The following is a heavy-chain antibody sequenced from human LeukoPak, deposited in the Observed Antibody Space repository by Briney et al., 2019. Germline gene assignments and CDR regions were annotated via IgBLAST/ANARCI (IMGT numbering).Heavy chain of an antibody. CDR1: GFTFSSYA. Sequence: GGSLRLSCAASGFTFSSYAMSWVPQAPGKGVEWVSAISGSGGRHFYGDSVKGRFINPRDNSKNTLYLQMNSLRAEDTAVYYCAKLHLTRYCSSTSCYETDGAPKPANAFDIWGQGTMVTVS. CDR2: ISGSGGRH. D-gene: IGHD2-2*01. J-gene: IGHJ3*02. V-gene: IGHV3-23*01. CDR3: AKLHLTRYCSSTSCYETDGAPKPANAFDI.